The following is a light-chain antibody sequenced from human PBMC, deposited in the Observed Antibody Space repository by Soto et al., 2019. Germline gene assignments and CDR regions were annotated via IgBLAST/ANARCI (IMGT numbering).Light chain of an antibody. CDR3: QHYKMYPPWT. Sequence: DVQVTLSTSTVSSYVGNSVAITCRFSQSSTTWLAWYQQRPGKAPKLLIYDVSSLQSGVPSRFSGSGSGTEFTLTISSLQPDDFATYYCQHYKMYPPWTFGQGTKVDIK. V-gene: IGKV1-5*01. J-gene: IGKJ1*01. CDR2: DVS. CDR1: QSSTTW.